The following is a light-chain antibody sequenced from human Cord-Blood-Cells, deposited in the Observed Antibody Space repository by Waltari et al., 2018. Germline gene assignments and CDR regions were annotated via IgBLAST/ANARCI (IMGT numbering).Light chain of an antibody. Sequence: SYELTQPPSVSVSSGQTASITCSGAKLGDKYASWYQQQPGQSPVLVIYQDSKRPSGILERFSGSNSGNTATLTISGTQAMDEADYYCQAWDSSTAVVFGGGTKLTVL. J-gene: IGLJ2*01. CDR3: QAWDSSTAVV. V-gene: IGLV3-1*01. CDR2: QDS. CDR1: KLGDKY.